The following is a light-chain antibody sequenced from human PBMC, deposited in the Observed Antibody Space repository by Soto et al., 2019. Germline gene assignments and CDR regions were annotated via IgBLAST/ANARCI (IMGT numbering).Light chain of an antibody. Sequence: QTVVTQEPSLTVSPGGTVTLTCASSTGAVTSDYYPNWLQQKPGQAPRSLIHSTYARHFWTPARFSGSLLGSKAALTVSDVQPEDEADYYCLLYHGAAQVFGGGTKLTVL. CDR1: TGAVTSDYY. CDR3: LLYHGAAQV. J-gene: IGLJ3*02. CDR2: STY. V-gene: IGLV7-43*01.